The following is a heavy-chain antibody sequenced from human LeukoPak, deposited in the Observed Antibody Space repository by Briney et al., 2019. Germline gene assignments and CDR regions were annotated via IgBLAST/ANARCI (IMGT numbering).Heavy chain of an antibody. CDR1: GGSISSGGYS. D-gene: IGHD6-13*01. CDR2: IYHSGST. Sequence: PSQTLSLTCAVSGGSISSGGYSWSWIRQPPGKGLEWIGYIYHSGSTYYNPSLKSRVTISVDTSKNQFSLKLSSVTAADTAVYYCARIPPEYSSSWYYFDYWGQGTLVTVSS. J-gene: IGHJ4*02. V-gene: IGHV4-30-2*02. CDR3: ARIPPEYSSSWYYFDY.